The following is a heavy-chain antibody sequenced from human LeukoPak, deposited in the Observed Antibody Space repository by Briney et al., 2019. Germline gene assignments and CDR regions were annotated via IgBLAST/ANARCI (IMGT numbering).Heavy chain of an antibody. CDR2: ISGRGNYV. CDR3: VRDFRSADY. Sequence: GGSLRLSCAAPGFTFSDYFMSWVRQAPGKGLEWLSYISGRGNYVDYAESLKGRITISRDNAKNTVYLQMNSLREEDTAVYYCVRDFRSADYWGQGTLVTVSS. J-gene: IGHJ4*02. CDR1: GFTFSDYF. V-gene: IGHV3-11*06.